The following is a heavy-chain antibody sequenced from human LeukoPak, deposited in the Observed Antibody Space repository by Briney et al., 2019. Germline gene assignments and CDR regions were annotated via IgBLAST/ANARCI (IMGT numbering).Heavy chain of an antibody. CDR1: GGPISGYY. J-gene: IGHJ4*02. D-gene: IGHD3-22*01. Sequence: SETLSLTCTVSGGPISGYYWSWFRQPPGKGLEWIGYIHSSGTTEYNPSLESRITTSVDTSKNQVSLKLSSVTVADTAFYYCTREGYGSSGYYLDYWGQGTLVTVSS. V-gene: IGHV4-59*01. CDR3: TREGYGSSGYYLDY. CDR2: IHSSGTT.